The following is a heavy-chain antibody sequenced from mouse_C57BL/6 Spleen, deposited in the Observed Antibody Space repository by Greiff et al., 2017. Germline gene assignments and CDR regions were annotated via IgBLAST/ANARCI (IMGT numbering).Heavy chain of an antibody. J-gene: IGHJ4*01. D-gene: IGHD2-4*01. V-gene: IGHV1-15*01. CDR3: TCSHYDYAGYAMEY. CDR2: IDPETGGT. Sequence: QVQLQQSGAELVRPGASVTLSCKASGYTFTDYEMHWVKQTPVHGLEWIGAIDPETGGTTYNQKFKGKAILTADKSSSTAYMELRSLTSGDSAVYYCTCSHYDYAGYAMEYWGQGTSGTVSS. CDR1: GYTFTDYE.